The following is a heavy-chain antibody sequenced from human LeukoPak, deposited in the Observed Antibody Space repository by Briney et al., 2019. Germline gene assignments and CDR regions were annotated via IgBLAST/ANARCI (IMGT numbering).Heavy chain of an antibody. CDR1: GGTFSSYA. Sequence: ASVKVSCKASGGTFSSYAISWVRQATGQGLEWMGWMNPNSGNTGYAQKFQGRVTMTRNTSISTAYMELSSLRSEDTAVYYCARALYHYGSGSYYSYWGQGTLVTVSS. D-gene: IGHD3-10*01. J-gene: IGHJ4*02. CDR2: MNPNSGNT. V-gene: IGHV1-8*02. CDR3: ARALYHYGSGSYYSY.